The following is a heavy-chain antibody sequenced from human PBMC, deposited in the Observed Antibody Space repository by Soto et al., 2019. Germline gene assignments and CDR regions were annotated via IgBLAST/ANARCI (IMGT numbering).Heavy chain of an antibody. J-gene: IGHJ2*01. V-gene: IGHV3-48*02. CDR1: AFTFSNYT. CDR2: ISGSRSTI. CDR3: ASDQHFDSSGYFGFGRGIYWYFDL. D-gene: IGHD3-22*01. Sequence: GGSLRLSCAASAFTFSNYTMKRVRQVPGKGLEWVSYISGSRSTIYYADSVKGRFTISRDNAKNSLFLQMNSLRDEDTAVSYCASDQHFDSSGYFGFGRGIYWYFDLWGRGTLVTVSS.